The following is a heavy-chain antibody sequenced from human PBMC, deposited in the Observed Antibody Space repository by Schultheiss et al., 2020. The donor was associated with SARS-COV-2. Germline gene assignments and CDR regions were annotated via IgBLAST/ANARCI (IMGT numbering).Heavy chain of an antibody. J-gene: IGHJ6*02. CDR1: GFTFSSYD. CDR2: ISGSGGST. D-gene: IGHD3-3*01. V-gene: IGHV3-23*01. CDR3: TTAILEWFRNGVDV. Sequence: GSLRLSCAASGFTFSSYDMHWVRQATGKGLVWVSAISGSGGSTYYADSVKGRFTNSRDNAKNSLYLQMNSLRTEDTALYYCTTAILEWFRNGVDVWGQGTTVTVSS.